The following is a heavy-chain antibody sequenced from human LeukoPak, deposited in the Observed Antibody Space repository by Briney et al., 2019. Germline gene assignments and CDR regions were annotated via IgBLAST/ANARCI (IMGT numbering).Heavy chain of an antibody. CDR2: MYYSGSS. CDR3: ASHPGIAAPGQPLNWFDP. J-gene: IGHJ5*02. V-gene: IGHV4-59*08. D-gene: IGHD6-13*01. Sequence: SETLSLTCTVSRGSIRSYYWSWIRQPPGKGLEWIGYMYYSGSSNYNPSLKSRVTISVDTSKNQFSLKLSSVTAADTAVYYCASHPGIAAPGQPLNWFDPWGQGTLVTVSS. CDR1: RGSIRSYY.